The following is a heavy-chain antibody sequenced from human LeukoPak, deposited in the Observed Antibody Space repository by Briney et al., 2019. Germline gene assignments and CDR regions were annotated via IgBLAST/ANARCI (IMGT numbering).Heavy chain of an antibody. D-gene: IGHD4-17*01. CDR2: IFSGNNA. CDR3: ARATMTTVLNWIDP. CDR1: GFTVSSKY. Sequence: GGSLRLSCAASGFTVSSKYMGWARQAPGKGLEWVSIIFSGNNAYYVDSVKGRFTISRDNSKNMLYLQMNSLRAEDTALYYCARATMTTVLNWIDPWGQGTLVTVSS. J-gene: IGHJ5*02. V-gene: IGHV3-53*01.